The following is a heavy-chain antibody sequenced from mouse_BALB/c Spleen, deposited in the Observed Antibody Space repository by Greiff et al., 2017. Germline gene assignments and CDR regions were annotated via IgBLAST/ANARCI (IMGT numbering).Heavy chain of an antibody. CDR1: GYTFTRYN. V-gene: IGHV1-12*01. CDR3: ARGLRRGYYAMDY. J-gene: IGHJ4*01. Sequence: LQQPGAELVKPGASVKMSCKASGYTFTRYNMHWVKQTPGQGLEWIGAIYPGNGDTSYNQKFKGKATLTADKSSSTAYMQLSSLTSEDSAVYYCARGLRRGYYAMDYWGQGTSVTVSS. D-gene: IGHD2-2*01. CDR2: IYPGNGDT.